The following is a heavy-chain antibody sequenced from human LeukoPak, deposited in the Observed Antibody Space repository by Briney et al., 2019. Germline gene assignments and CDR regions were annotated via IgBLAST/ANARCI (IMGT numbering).Heavy chain of an antibody. CDR3: ARQHRGVGELPHY. J-gene: IGHJ4*02. V-gene: IGHV4-31*03. D-gene: IGHD3-10*01. CDR2: IYYSGST. Sequence: SETLSLTCTVSGGSISSGGYYWSWIREHPGKGLEWIGYIYYSGSTYYNPSLKSRVTISVDTSKNQFSLKLSSVTAADTAVYYCARQHRGVGELPHYWGQGTLVTVSS. CDR1: GGSISSGGYY.